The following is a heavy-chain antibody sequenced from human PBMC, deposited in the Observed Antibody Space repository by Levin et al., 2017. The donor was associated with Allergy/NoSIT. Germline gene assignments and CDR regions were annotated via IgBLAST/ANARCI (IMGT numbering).Heavy chain of an antibody. Sequence: GESLKISCKGSGYSFTNYWIGWVRQMPGKGLDWMGIIYPGDSDIRSSPSFQGQVTLSADKSISTAYLQWTSLKASDTAMYYCARLSYYESSVGYFDSWGQGTLVTVSS. V-gene: IGHV5-51*01. CDR3: ARLSYYESSVGYFDS. D-gene: IGHD3-22*01. CDR1: GYSFTNYW. J-gene: IGHJ4*02. CDR2: IYPGDSDI.